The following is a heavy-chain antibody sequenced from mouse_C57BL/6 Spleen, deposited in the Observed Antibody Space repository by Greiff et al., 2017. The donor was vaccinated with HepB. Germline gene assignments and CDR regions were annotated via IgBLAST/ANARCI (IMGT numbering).Heavy chain of an antibody. CDR1: GYTFTSYW. Sequence: QVQLQQPGAELVKPGASVKLSCKASGYTFTSYWMHWVKQRPGQGLEWIGMIHPNSGSTNYNEKFKSKATLTVDKSSSTAYMQLSSLTSEDSAVYYCARDNNFHCYFDVWGTGTTVTVSS. D-gene: IGHD2-5*01. V-gene: IGHV1-64*01. CDR3: ARDNNFHCYFDV. CDR2: IHPNSGST. J-gene: IGHJ1*03.